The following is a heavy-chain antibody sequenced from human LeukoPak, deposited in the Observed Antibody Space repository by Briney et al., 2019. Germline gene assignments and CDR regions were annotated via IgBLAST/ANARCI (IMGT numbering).Heavy chain of an antibody. CDR3: AKGLRFLDNNWFDP. CDR1: GFTFSSYV. D-gene: IGHD3-3*01. V-gene: IGHV3-23*01. CDR2: ISGGGRST. J-gene: IGHJ5*02. Sequence: GGSLRLSCAASGFTFSSYVVSWVRQAPGKGLECVSVISGGGRSTYYADSVKGRFTISRDNSKNTLYLQMNSLRAEDTAVYYCAKGLRFLDNNWFDPWGQGTLVTVSS.